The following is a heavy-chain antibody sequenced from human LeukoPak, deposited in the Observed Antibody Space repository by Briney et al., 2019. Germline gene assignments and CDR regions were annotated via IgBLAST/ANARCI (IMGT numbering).Heavy chain of an antibody. V-gene: IGHV1-69*13. CDR2: IIPIFGTA. J-gene: IGHJ4*02. CDR3: AREGDGYNTYFDS. D-gene: IGHD5-24*01. Sequence: ASVKVSCKASGGTFSSYAISWVHQAPGQGLEWMGGIIPIFGTANFAQQFQGRVTITADESTSTVYMELSSLRFEDTAVYYCAREGDGYNTYFDSWGQGTLVTVSS. CDR1: GGTFSSYA.